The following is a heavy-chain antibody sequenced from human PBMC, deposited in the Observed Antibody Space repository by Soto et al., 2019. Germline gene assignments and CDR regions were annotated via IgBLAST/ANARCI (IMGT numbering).Heavy chain of an antibody. Sequence: GGSLRLSCAASGFTFSSYSMNWVRQAPGKGLEWVSYISSSSSTIYYADSVKGRFTISRDNAKNSLYLQMNSLRAEDTAVYYCARERDDFWSGYYKGGYYFDYWGQGTLVTVSS. CDR1: GFTFSSYS. J-gene: IGHJ4*02. CDR2: ISSSSSTI. V-gene: IGHV3-48*01. D-gene: IGHD3-3*01. CDR3: ARERDDFWSGYYKGGYYFDY.